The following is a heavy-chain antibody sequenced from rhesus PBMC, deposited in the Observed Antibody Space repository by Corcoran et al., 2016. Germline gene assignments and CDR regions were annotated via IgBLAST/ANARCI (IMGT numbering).Heavy chain of an antibody. CDR1: GYTFTSYY. CDR2: ISPSNGNK. Sequence: QVQLVQSGAEIKQPGASVKLSCKASGYTFTSYYMHWVRQAPGKGLEWIGLISPSNGNKSYAQNFQGRVTITTDTSTSTGSMELSSLRSEDTAVYYCTRASGWELQRGFDYWGQGVLVTVSS. V-gene: IGHV1-1*01. CDR3: TRASGWELQRGFDY. J-gene: IGHJ4*01. D-gene: IGHD1-44*02.